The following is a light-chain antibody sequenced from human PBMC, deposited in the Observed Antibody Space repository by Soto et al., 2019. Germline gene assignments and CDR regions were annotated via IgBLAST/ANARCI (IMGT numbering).Light chain of an antibody. CDR3: QQYGTSPFT. CDR1: QSVSSSY. Sequence: EIVLTQSPGTLSLSPGERATLSCRASQSVSSSYLAWHQQKPGQAPRLLISAASSRATGIPDRFSGSGSGTDFTLTISRLEPEDFAVYYCQQYGTSPFTFXPGTQVDIK. J-gene: IGKJ3*01. V-gene: IGKV3-20*01. CDR2: AAS.